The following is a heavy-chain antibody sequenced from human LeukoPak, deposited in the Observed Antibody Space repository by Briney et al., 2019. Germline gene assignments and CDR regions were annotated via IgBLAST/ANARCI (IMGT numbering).Heavy chain of an antibody. D-gene: IGHD2-2*01. Sequence: GGSLRLSCAASGFTLSSYWMHWVRQAPGKGLVWVSRINSDGSSTGYADSVKGRFTISRDNAKNTLYLQMNSLRAEDTAVYYCVRGTISWASSAFDIWGQGTIVTASS. J-gene: IGHJ3*02. CDR1: GFTLSSYW. CDR2: INSDGSST. V-gene: IGHV3-74*01. CDR3: VRGTISWASSAFDI.